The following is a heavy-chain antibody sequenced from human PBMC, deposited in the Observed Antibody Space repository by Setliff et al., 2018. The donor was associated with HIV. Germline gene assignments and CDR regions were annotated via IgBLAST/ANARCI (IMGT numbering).Heavy chain of an antibody. D-gene: IGHD3-3*02. J-gene: IGHJ6*02. V-gene: IGHV3-7*01. CDR3: TRKLAPGHGMDV. CDR1: GFTFTSYW. Sequence: LRLSCAASGFTFTSYWMIWVRQAPGKGLEWVANINQDGSSATYADSVKGRFTISRDNAKNSLYLQMDSLRVEDATVYYCTRKLAPGHGMDVWGQGTLVTVSS. CDR2: INQDGSSA.